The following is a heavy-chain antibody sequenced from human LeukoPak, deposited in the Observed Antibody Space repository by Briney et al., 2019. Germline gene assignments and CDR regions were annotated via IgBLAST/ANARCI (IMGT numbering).Heavy chain of an antibody. CDR2: ISSSSSYI. V-gene: IGHV3-21*01. J-gene: IGHJ4*02. CDR3: AIPRGSINWNDY. Sequence: GGSLRLSCAASGFTFSSYSMNWVRQAPGKGLEWVSSISSSSSYIYYADSVKGRFTISRDNAKNSLYLQMNSLRAEDTAVYYCAIPRGSINWNDYWGQGTLVTVSS. CDR1: GFTFSSYS. D-gene: IGHD1-20*01.